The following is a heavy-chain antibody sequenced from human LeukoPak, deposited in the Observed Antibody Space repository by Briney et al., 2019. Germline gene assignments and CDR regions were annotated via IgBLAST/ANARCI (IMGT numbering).Heavy chain of an antibody. CDR2: INHSGST. D-gene: IGHD3-10*01. V-gene: IGHV4-34*01. CDR1: GGSFSGYY. J-gene: IGHJ4*02. Sequence: SETLSLTCAVYGGSFSGYYWSWIRQPPGKGLEWIEEINHSGSTNYNPSLKSRVTISVDTSKNQFSLKLSSVTAADTAVYYCARRITMVRGVHRPFDYWGQGTLVTVSS. CDR3: ARRITMVRGVHRPFDY.